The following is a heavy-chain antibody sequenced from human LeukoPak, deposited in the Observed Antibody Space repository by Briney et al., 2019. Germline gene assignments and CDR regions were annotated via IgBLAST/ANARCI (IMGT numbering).Heavy chain of an antibody. CDR2: ISWNSGSI. CDR1: GFTFDDYG. J-gene: IGHJ4*02. Sequence: GGSLRLSCSASGFTFDDYGMHWVRQAPGKGLEGVSGISWNSGSIGYAVSVKGRFTISRDNAKSTLYLQMSSLRADDMALYYCTKASGYSPGAVDYWGQGTLVTVSS. V-gene: IGHV3-9*03. CDR3: TKASGYSPGAVDY. D-gene: IGHD5-18*01.